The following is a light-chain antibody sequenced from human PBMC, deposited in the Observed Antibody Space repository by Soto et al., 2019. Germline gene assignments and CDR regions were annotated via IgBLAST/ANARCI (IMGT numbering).Light chain of an antibody. CDR1: QSVSSN. V-gene: IGKV3-15*01. Sequence: EIVMTQSPATLSVSPGERATLSCRASQSVSSNLAWYQQKPGQAPRLLIYGASTRATGIPARFSGSGSGTEITLTISSLQSEDFAVYYWQQYNNWPRTFGQGTKVEI. CDR3: QQYNNWPRT. CDR2: GAS. J-gene: IGKJ1*01.